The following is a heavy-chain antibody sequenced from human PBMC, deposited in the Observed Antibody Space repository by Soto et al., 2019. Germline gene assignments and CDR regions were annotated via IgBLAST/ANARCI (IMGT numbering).Heavy chain of an antibody. Sequence: SETLSLTCTVSVDSMATGGRYYIWIRQVPGKGLEWIGYLSYSGATHYTPSLRARATISLDTSKNQFSRRLISVTAADTALYSCAPAKHLQTTACGFWGQG. CDR1: VDSMATGGRY. CDR2: LSYSGAT. J-gene: IGHJ1*01. CDR3: APAKHLQTTACGF. D-gene: IGHD2-2*01. V-gene: IGHV4-31*03.